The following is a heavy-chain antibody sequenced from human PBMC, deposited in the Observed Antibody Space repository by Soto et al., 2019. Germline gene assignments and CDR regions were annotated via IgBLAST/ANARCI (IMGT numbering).Heavy chain of an antibody. CDR2: IIPIFGTA. CDR1: GGTFSSYA. CDR3: ARGTVRGITMIVKTPGAFDI. D-gene: IGHD3-22*01. J-gene: IGHJ3*02. Sequence: SVKVSCKASGGTFSSYAISWVRQAPGQGLEWMGGIIPIFGTANYAQKFQGRVTITADESTSTAYMELSSLRSEDTAVYYCARGTVRGITMIVKTPGAFDIWGQGTMVTV. V-gene: IGHV1-69*13.